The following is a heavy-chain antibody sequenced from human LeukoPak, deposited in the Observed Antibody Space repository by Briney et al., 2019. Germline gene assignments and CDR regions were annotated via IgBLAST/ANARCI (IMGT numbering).Heavy chain of an antibody. Sequence: SETLSLTCTVSGGSISSGDYYWSRIRQPPGKGLEWIGYIYYSGSTYYNPSLKSRVTISVDTSKNQFSLKLSSVTAADTAVYYCARYSSSGFDYWGQGTLVTVSS. CDR1: GGSISSGDYY. CDR2: IYYSGST. V-gene: IGHV4-30-4*08. CDR3: ARYSSSGFDY. D-gene: IGHD6-6*01. J-gene: IGHJ4*02.